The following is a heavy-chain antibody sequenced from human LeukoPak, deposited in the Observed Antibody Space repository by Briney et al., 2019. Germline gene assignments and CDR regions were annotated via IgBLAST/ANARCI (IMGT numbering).Heavy chain of an antibody. CDR2: ISYDGSNK. J-gene: IGHJ4*02. CDR1: GFTFSSYA. Sequence: EGSLRLSCAASGFTFSSYAMHWVRQAPGKGLEWVAVISYDGSNKYYADSVKGRFTISRDNSKNTLYLQMNSLRAEDTAVYYCARSGAEGYWGQGTLVTVSS. CDR3: ARSGAEGY. V-gene: IGHV3-30-3*01. D-gene: IGHD1-26*01.